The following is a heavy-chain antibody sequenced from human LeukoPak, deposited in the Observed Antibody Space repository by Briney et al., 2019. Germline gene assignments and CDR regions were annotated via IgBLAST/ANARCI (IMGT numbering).Heavy chain of an antibody. CDR3: ARGGYSYGGLDAFDI. J-gene: IGHJ3*02. D-gene: IGHD5-18*01. Sequence: GGSLRLSCAASGFTFSSYEMNWVRQAPGKGLEWVSYISSSGSTIKFADSVKGRFTISRDNAKNSLYLQMNSLRAEDTAVYYCARGGYSYGGLDAFDIWGQGTMVTVSS. V-gene: IGHV3-48*03. CDR2: ISSSGSTI. CDR1: GFTFSSYE.